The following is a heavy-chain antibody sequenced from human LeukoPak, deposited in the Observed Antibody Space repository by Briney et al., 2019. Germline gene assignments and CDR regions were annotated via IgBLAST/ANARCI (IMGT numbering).Heavy chain of an antibody. CDR2: IYHSGST. CDR3: ARGPYYDILTGYYHDAFDI. CDR1: GGSISSGGYS. J-gene: IGHJ3*02. D-gene: IGHD3-9*01. V-gene: IGHV4-30-2*01. Sequence: SETLSLTCAASGGSISSGGYSWSWIRQPPGKGLEWIGYIYHSGSTYYNPSLKSRVTISEDRSKNQFSLKLSSVTAADTDVYYCARGPYYDILTGYYHDAFDIWGQGTMVTVSS.